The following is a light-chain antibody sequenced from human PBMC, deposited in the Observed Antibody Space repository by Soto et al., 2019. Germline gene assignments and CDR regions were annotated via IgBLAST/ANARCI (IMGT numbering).Light chain of an antibody. V-gene: IGKV1-33*01. J-gene: IGKJ3*01. Sequence: DIPMTQSPSSLSASVGDRVTITCQASQDITNYLSWYQQKPGKAPELLIYDASKLETGVPSRFSGSGSGTDFTFTISSLQPEDTATYYCQQYDNLPFTFGPGTKVDIK. CDR2: DAS. CDR3: QQYDNLPFT. CDR1: QDITNY.